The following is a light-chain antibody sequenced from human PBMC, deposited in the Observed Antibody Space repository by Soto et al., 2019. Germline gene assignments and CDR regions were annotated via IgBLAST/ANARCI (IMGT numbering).Light chain of an antibody. J-gene: IGKJ5*01. CDR1: QSVSSN. Sequence: EIVMTQSPATLSVSPGERATLSCRASQSVSSNLAWYQQKPGQAPRLLIYGASTRATGIPARFSGSGSGTEFTLTISSLEPEDFAVYYCQQRSHWVTFGQGTRLEIK. CDR3: QQRSHWVT. V-gene: IGKV3-15*01. CDR2: GAS.